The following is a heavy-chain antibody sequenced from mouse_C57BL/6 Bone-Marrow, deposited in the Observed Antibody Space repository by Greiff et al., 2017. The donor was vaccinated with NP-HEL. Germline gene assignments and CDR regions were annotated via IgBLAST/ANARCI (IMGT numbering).Heavy chain of an antibody. CDR1: GYTFTSYW. J-gene: IGHJ2*01. Sequence: VHVKQSGAELAKPGASVKLSCKASGYTFTSYWMHWVKQRPGQGLEWIGYINPSSGYTKYNQKFKDKATLTADKSSSTAYMQLSSLTYEDSAVYYCASTVVPDYWGQGTTLTVSS. V-gene: IGHV1-7*01. D-gene: IGHD1-1*01. CDR2: INPSSGYT. CDR3: ASTVVPDY.